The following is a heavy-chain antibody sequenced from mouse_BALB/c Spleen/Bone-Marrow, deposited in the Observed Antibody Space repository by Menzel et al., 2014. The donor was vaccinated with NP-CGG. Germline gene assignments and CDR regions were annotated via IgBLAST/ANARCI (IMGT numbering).Heavy chain of an antibody. D-gene: IGHD2-14*01. Sequence: EVHLVESGGGLVKLGGSLKLSCAASGFTFNSYYMSWVRQTPEKRLELVAAINSNGGSIYYPDTVKGRFTISRDNAKNTLYLQMSSLKSEDTALYYCARQGYPYFDYWGQGTTLTASS. CDR1: GFTFNSYY. CDR2: INSNGGSI. J-gene: IGHJ2*01. CDR3: ARQGYPYFDY. V-gene: IGHV5-6-2*01.